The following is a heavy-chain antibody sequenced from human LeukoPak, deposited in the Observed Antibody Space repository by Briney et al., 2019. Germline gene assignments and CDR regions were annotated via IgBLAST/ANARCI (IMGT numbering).Heavy chain of an antibody. J-gene: IGHJ3*02. CDR2: IHYSGST. D-gene: IGHD4-17*01. Sequence: SETLSLTCTVSGGSINSYYWSWLRQPPGRGLEWVGSIHYSGSTSYNPSLRSRVTISVDTSKNQFSLKLSSVTAADTAVYYCARGNYGVDAFDIWGQGTMVTVSS. CDR3: ARGNYGVDAFDI. CDR1: GGSINSYY. V-gene: IGHV4-59*01.